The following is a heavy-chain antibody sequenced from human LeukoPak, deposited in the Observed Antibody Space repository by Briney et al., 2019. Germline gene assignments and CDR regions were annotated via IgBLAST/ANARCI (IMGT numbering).Heavy chain of an antibody. J-gene: IGHJ4*02. Sequence: GGSLRLSCAASGFTFSSYGMHWVRQAPGKGLEWVAIISYDGSNKYYADSVKGRFTISRDNSKNTVYLQMNSLRADDTAVYYCARDRVTKQAPPGYWGQGTLVTVSS. D-gene: IGHD2-8*01. V-gene: IGHV3-30*03. CDR1: GFTFSSYG. CDR2: ISYDGSNK. CDR3: ARDRVTKQAPPGY.